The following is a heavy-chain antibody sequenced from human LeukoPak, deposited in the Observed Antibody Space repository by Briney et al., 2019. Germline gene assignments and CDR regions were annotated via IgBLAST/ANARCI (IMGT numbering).Heavy chain of an antibody. CDR2: ISGSGGGT. J-gene: IGHJ4*02. V-gene: IGHV3-23*01. CDR3: AKRGVVIRVILVGFHKEAYYFDS. Sequence: GGSLRLSCAVSGLTLSNYGMSWLRQAPGKGLEWVAGISGSGGGTFYADSVKGRFTVSRDNPKNTLYLQMNSLRAEDTAVYFCAKRGVVIRVILVGFHKEAYYFDSWGQGALVTVSS. CDR1: GLTLSNYG. D-gene: IGHD3-22*01.